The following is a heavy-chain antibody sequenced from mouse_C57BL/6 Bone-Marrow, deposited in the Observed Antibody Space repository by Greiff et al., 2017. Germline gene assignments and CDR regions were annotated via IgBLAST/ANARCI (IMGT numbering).Heavy chain of an antibody. V-gene: IGHV14-4*01. CDR2: IDPENGDT. CDR3: TTAGRGYFDV. D-gene: IGHD3-2*02. J-gene: IGHJ1*03. Sequence: VQLLQSGAELVRPGASVKLSCTASGFNIKDDYMHWVKQRPEQGLEWIGWIDPENGDTEYASKFQGKATITADTSSNTAYLQLSSLTSEDTAVYYCTTAGRGYFDVWGTGTTVTVSS. CDR1: GFNIKDDY.